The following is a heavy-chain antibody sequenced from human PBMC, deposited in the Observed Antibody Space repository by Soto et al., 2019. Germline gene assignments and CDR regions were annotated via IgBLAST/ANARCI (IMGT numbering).Heavy chain of an antibody. CDR3: TTDWSPVDLEWLFRTSGPYYYYGMDV. CDR1: GFTFSSYA. V-gene: IGHV3-23*01. CDR2: ISGSGGST. D-gene: IGHD3-3*01. Sequence: PGGSLRLSCAASGFTFSSYAMSWVRQAPGKGLEWVSAISGSGGSTYYADSVKGRFTISRDNSKSTLYLQMNSLKTEDTAVYYCTTDWSPVDLEWLFRTSGPYYYYGMDVWGQGTTVTVSS. J-gene: IGHJ6*02.